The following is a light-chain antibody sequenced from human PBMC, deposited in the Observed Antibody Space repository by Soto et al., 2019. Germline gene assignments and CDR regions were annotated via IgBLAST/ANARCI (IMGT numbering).Light chain of an antibody. Sequence: QSALTQPPSASGSPGQSVTISCTGTSSDVGKYDYVSWFQHHPGKAPKLIIYEVSKRPSGVPDRFSCSKSASTASLTVSGLQTEDEADYYCNSYVAGSHVFGTGTKATVL. V-gene: IGLV2-8*01. CDR3: NSYVAGSHV. CDR1: SSDVGKYDY. J-gene: IGLJ1*01. CDR2: EVS.